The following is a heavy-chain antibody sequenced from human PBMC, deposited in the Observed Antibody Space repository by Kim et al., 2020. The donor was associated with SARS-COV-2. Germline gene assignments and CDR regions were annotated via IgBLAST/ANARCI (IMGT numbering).Heavy chain of an antibody. J-gene: IGHJ4*02. CDR3: AREEGTSGSPFFDY. CDR1: GSTFTGKY. CDR2: INPHSGVT. D-gene: IGHD2-2*01. Sequence: ASVKVSCKASGSTFTGKYMHWVRQAPGQGPEWMGWINPHSGVTSYAQKFQGRVTMTRDASISTAYMGLSRLTSDDTAIYYCAREEGTSGSPFFDYWGQGTLVTVSS. V-gene: IGHV1-2*02.